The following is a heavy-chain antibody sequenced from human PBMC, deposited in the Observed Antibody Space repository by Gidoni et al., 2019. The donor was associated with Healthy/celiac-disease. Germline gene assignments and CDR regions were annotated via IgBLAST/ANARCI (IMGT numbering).Heavy chain of an antibody. Sequence: EVQLVESGGGLVQPGGSLRLSCAASGFTFSSYWMSWVRQAPGKGLEWVAKIKQDGSEKYYVDSVKGRFTISRDNAKNSLYLQMNSLRAEDTAVYYCARVAGYSSGWGARYFQHWGQGTLVTVSS. CDR1: GFTFSSYW. CDR3: ARVAGYSSGWGARYFQH. V-gene: IGHV3-7*03. J-gene: IGHJ1*01. D-gene: IGHD6-19*01. CDR2: IKQDGSEK.